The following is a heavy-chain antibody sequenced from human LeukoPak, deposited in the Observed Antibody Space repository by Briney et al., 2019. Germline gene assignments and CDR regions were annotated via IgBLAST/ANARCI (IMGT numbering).Heavy chain of an antibody. CDR2: VKQDGSGK. CDR3: ARGITLGIPEAIVGY. V-gene: IGHV3-7*01. J-gene: IGHJ4*02. Sequence: PGGSLRLSCTASGFTFSSYWMSWVRQAPGKGLEWVAAVKQDGSGKSYVDSVKGRFIASKDNAKNSLYLEMNNLRADDTAVYYCARGITLGIPEAIVGYWGQGTLVTVSS. CDR1: GFTFSSYW. D-gene: IGHD5-18*01.